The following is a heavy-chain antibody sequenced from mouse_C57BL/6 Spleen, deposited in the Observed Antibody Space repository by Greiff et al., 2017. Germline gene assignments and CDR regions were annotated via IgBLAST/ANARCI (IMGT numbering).Heavy chain of an antibody. CDR2: INPNNGGT. CDR1: GYTFTDYN. D-gene: IGHD3-2*02. CDR3: SREDSADDAMDY. Sequence: EVQLQQSGPELVKPGASVKIPCKASGYTFTDYNMDWVKQSHGKSLEWIGDINPNNGGTSYNQKFQGKATVTVDKSSSTADMELRSLTSEDTAVYYCSREDSADDAMDYWGQGTSVTVSS. V-gene: IGHV1-18*01. J-gene: IGHJ4*01.